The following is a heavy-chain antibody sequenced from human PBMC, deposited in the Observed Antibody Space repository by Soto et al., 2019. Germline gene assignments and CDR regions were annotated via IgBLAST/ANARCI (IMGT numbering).Heavy chain of an antibody. CDR2: VYSNGNT. D-gene: IGHD3-10*01. CDR3: ARASYFRPSGSYYFVS. Sequence: PSETLSLTCTVSDDSLTTNKYAWTWIRQNPEKGLEWIGYVYSNGNTRSSPSLQSRVSTSVDTSKSHFSLRLSSVTAADTAVYFCARASYFRPSGSYYFVSWGQGTLVTVSS. V-gene: IGHV4-31*03. J-gene: IGHJ4*02. CDR1: DDSLTTNKYA.